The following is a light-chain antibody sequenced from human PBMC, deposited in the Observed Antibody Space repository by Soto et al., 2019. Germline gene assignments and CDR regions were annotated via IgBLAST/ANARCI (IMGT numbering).Light chain of an antibody. CDR2: DVS. J-gene: IGLJ2*01. CDR1: SSDVGGYNY. CDR3: SSFAGSSTVV. V-gene: IGLV2-11*01. Sequence: QSALTQPRSVSGSPGQLVTISCTGTSSDVGGYNYVSWYQQHPGKAPKVIIYDVSKRPSGVPDRFSGSKSGSTASLTISGLQAEDESDYYCSSFAGSSTVVFGGGTKLTVL.